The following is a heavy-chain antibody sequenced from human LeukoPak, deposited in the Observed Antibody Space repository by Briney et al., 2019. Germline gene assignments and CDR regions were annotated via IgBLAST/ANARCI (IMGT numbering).Heavy chain of an antibody. V-gene: IGHV3-30*02. CDR1: GFRFSTSA. Sequence: GGSLRLSCAASGFRFSTSAMSWVRQAPGKGLEWVAFIRYDGSNKYYADSVKGRFTISRDNSKNTLYLQMNSLRAEDTAVYYCAKSERRVRGVINWFDPWGQGTPVTVSS. CDR3: AKSERRVRGVINWFDP. CDR2: IRYDGSNK. J-gene: IGHJ5*02. D-gene: IGHD3-10*01.